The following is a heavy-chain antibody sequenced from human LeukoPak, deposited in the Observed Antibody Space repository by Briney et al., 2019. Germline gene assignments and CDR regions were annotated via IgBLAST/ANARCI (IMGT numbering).Heavy chain of an antibody. CDR3: ARRLKVRGVKFDL. D-gene: IGHD3-10*01. J-gene: IGHJ2*01. Sequence: SETLSLTCTVSGGSISSYYWSWIRQPAGKGLEWIGRIYTSGSTNYNPSLKRRVTMSVDTSKNQFSLQLSSVTAADTAVYYCARRLKVRGVKFDLWGRGTLVTVSS. CDR1: GGSISSYY. V-gene: IGHV4-4*07. CDR2: IYTSGST.